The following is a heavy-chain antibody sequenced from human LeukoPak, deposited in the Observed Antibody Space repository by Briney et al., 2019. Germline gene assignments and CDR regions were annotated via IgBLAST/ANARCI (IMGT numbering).Heavy chain of an antibody. Sequence: GGSLTLSCAASGFTFSSYVMNWVRQAPGQGLVWVANIREDGSENYHVDSGKGRFTISTDNAKNYLYLQMNSLRAEDTAVYYCARGYSGYSYWGQGTLVTVSS. CDR2: IREDGSEN. V-gene: IGHV3-7*05. J-gene: IGHJ4*02. D-gene: IGHD5-12*01. CDR1: GFTFSSYV. CDR3: ARGYSGYSY.